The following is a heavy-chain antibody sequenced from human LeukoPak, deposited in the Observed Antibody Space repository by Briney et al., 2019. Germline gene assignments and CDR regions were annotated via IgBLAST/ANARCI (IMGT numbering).Heavy chain of an antibody. CDR1: GYSFTTYR. CDR3: ARPIHCTSGVCYDY. CDR2: IYPVDSST. J-gene: IGHJ4*02. V-gene: IGHV5-51*01. D-gene: IGHD2-8*01. Sequence: GESLKISCKGSGYSFTTYRIGWVRQMPGKGLEWMGIIYPVDSSTKISPSFEGQVTISADKSTATAYLQWSSLKASDTAMYYCARPIHCTSGVCYDYWGQGTLVTVSS.